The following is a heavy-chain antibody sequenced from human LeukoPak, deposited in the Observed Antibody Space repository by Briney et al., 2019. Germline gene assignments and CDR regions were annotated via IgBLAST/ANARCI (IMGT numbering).Heavy chain of an antibody. CDR1: GYTFTSYA. Sequence: ASVKVSCKASGYTFTSYAMHWVRQAPGQRLEWMGWINAGNGNTKYSQKFQGRVTITRDTSASTAYMGLSSLRSEDTAVYYCARVGYLSNWFDPWGQGTLVTVSS. V-gene: IGHV1-3*01. CDR2: INAGNGNT. D-gene: IGHD2-2*03. J-gene: IGHJ5*02. CDR3: ARVGYLSNWFDP.